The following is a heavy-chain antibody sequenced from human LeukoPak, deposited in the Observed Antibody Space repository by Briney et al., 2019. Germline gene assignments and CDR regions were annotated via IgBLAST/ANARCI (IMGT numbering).Heavy chain of an antibody. CDR1: GGSISSGSYY. Sequence: SETLSLTCTVSGGSISSGSYYWSWIRQPAGKGLEWIGRIYTSGSTNYNPSLKSRVTISVDTSKNQFSLKLSSVTAADTAVYYCARSDGIAVAGTEGFDYWGQGTLVTVSS. V-gene: IGHV4-61*02. D-gene: IGHD6-19*01. CDR2: IYTSGST. J-gene: IGHJ4*02. CDR3: ARSDGIAVAGTEGFDY.